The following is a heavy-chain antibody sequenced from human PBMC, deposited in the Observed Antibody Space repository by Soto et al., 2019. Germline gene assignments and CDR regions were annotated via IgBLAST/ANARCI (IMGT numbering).Heavy chain of an antibody. CDR1: GYTFSSYV. J-gene: IGHJ4*02. CDR2: ISAYNGNT. Sequence: QVQLVQSGAEVKKPGASVKVSCKASGYTFSSYVISWVRQAPGQGLEWMGWISAYNGNTNYAQNLPGRVTMTTDTSTRTAYRELRSMSSDNTAVYSCARGLPPFDYWGQGTLVTVSS. V-gene: IGHV1-18*01. CDR3: ARGLPPFDY.